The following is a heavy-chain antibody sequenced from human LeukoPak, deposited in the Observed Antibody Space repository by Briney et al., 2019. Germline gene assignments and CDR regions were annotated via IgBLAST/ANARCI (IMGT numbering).Heavy chain of an antibody. D-gene: IGHD3-22*01. CDR2: IYSTGDT. Sequence: PSETLSLTCTVSGASINNYYWSWVRQPPLKGLEWIGYIYSTGDTSYNPSLESRVSISMDTSKNRFSLEITSVTAADTAVYYCARGSRVYDRSGFHTWHDYWGHGTLVTVSS. CDR1: GASINNYY. V-gene: IGHV4-59*01. CDR3: ARGSRVYDRSGFHTWHDY. J-gene: IGHJ4*03.